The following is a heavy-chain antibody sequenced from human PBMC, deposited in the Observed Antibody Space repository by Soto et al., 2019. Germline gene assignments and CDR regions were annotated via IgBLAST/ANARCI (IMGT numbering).Heavy chain of an antibody. Sequence: GGSLRLSCAASGFTFISHAMHRVRQAPGKGLEWVAVVSYDGGDIYYTDSVKGRFTISRDNSENTLYLQMNSLRAEDTAVYYCARDGRGDYDFWSGRDYWGQGTLVTVSS. J-gene: IGHJ4*02. CDR2: VSYDGGDI. V-gene: IGHV3-30*04. CDR3: ARDGRGDYDFWSGRDY. D-gene: IGHD3-3*01. CDR1: GFTFISHA.